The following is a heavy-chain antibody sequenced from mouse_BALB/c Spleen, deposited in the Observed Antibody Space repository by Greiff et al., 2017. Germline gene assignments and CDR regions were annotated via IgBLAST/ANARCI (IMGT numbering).Heavy chain of an antibody. D-gene: IGHD1-1*01. J-gene: IGHJ3*01. Sequence: EVKLVESGGGLVKPGGSLKLSCAASGFTFSSYAMSWVRQTPEKRLEWVASISSGGSTYYPDSVKGRFTISGDNTRNILYLQMSSLRSEDTAMYYCARGGSSWFAYWSQGTLVTVSA. CDR3: ARGGSSWFAY. CDR2: ISSGGST. V-gene: IGHV5-6-5*01. CDR1: GFTFSSYA.